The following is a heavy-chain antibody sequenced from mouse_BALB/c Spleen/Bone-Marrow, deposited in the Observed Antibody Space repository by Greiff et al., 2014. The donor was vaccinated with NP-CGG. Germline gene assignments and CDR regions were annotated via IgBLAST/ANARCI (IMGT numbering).Heavy chain of an antibody. CDR1: GFNIKDTY. Sequence: EVQLQQSGAELVKPGASVKLSCTASGFNIKDTYMHWVKQRPEQGLEWIGRIDPANGNTKYDPKFQGKATITADTSSNTAYLQLSSLTSEDTAVYYCARWDYGGAWFAYWGQGTLVTVSA. V-gene: IGHV14-3*02. CDR3: ARWDYGGAWFAY. CDR2: IDPANGNT. J-gene: IGHJ3*01. D-gene: IGHD1-1*01.